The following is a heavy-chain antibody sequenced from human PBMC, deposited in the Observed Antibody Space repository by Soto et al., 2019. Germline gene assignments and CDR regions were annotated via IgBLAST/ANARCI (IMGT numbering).Heavy chain of an antibody. J-gene: IGHJ4*01. CDR2: IKTDASEK. V-gene: IGHV3-7*01. CDR3: ARDSGYVSGSPVNQYLDC. D-gene: IGHD3-10*01. Sequence: PGGSLRLSCAASGFTLRSYWMSWVRQAPGKGLEWLATIKTDASEKKYVDSVKGRFTVSRDNAKNSLYLQMDSLRAEDTAVYYCARDSGYVSGSPVNQYLDCCGRGPLVTVS. CDR1: GFTLRSYW.